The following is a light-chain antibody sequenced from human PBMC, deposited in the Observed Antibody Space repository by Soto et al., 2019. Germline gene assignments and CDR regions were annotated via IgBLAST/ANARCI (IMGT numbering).Light chain of an antibody. CDR2: TNN. CDR3: ASWDHSLNGLYV. Sequence: QAVVTQPPSVSGTPGQRVTISCSGSSSNIGGNTVNWYQQFPGTAPKLLIHTNNQRPSGVPDRFSGSKSGTSASLAISGLQSEDEADYYCASWDHSLNGLYVFGTGTKLTVL. CDR1: SSNIGGNT. V-gene: IGLV1-44*01. J-gene: IGLJ1*01.